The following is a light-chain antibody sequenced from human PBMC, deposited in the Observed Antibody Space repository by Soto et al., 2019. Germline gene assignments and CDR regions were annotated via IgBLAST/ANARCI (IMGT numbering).Light chain of an antibody. CDR1: SSNIGAGYD. V-gene: IGLV1-40*01. CDR3: QSYDGSLRGYV. J-gene: IGLJ1*01. Sequence: QSVLTQPPSVSGAPGQRVTISCTGSSSNIGAGYDVHWYQQLPGTAPKLLIYGTSNRPSGVPDRFSGSKSGTSASLAITGLQAEDEADYYCQSYDGSLRGYVFGTGSKVTVL. CDR2: GTS.